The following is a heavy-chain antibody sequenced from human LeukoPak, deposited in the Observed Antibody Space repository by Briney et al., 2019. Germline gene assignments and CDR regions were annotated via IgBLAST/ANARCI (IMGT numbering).Heavy chain of an antibody. J-gene: IGHJ4*02. Sequence: SETLSLTCTVSGGSISSYYWSWIRQPAGKGLEWIAEISHTGNTNYRSSLGSRVTISLDTSKNQISLNLRSVTAADTAIYYCARRYSPRGYSYDSWAQGTLVTVSS. V-gene: IGHV4-59*12. CDR3: ARRYSPRGYSYDS. D-gene: IGHD5-12*01. CDR1: GGSISSYY. CDR2: ISHTGNT.